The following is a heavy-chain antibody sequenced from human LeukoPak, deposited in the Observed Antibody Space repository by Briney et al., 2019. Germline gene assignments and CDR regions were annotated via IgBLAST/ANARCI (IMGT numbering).Heavy chain of an antibody. Sequence: PGGSLRLPGAASGFTFSNAWISWVRQAPGKGLEWVGRIKSKTDGGTTDYAAPVKGRFTISRDDSKNTLYLQMNSLKTEDTAVYYCTTSLGPHYDFWSGYLPYYYYYHMDAWGKGKTGSVSS. CDR2: IKSKTDGGTT. J-gene: IGHJ6*03. CDR3: TTSLGPHYDFWSGYLPYYYYYHMDA. CDR1: GFTFSNAW. D-gene: IGHD3-3*01. V-gene: IGHV3-15*01.